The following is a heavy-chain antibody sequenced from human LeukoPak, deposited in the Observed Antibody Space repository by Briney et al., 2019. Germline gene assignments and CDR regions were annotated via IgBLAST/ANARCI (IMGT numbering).Heavy chain of an antibody. CDR2: VSGSGHET. Sequence: PGGSLRLSCAASGFTFVTCAVTWVRQAPGKGLEWVSSVSGSGHETFYSDSVKGRFTISRDNSKGTVYLQMNNLKAEDTALYFCVKNQRIMARRFAARTRVIVTSPLEDWGQGTLVAASS. D-gene: IGHD2-21*01. V-gene: IGHV3-23*01. CDR1: GFTFVTCA. J-gene: IGHJ4*02. CDR3: VKNQRIMARRFAARTRVIVTSPLED.